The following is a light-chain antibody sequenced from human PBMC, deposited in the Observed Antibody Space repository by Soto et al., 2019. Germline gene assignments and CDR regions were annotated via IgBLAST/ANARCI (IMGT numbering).Light chain of an antibody. J-gene: IGLJ3*02. CDR1: NIGSKS. CDR2: DDS. Sequence: SYELTQPPSVSVAPGQTARITCGGNNIGSKSVHWYQQKPGQAPVLVVYDDSDRPSGIPERFSGSNSGNTATLTIRRVEAGDEADYYCQVWDSSSDHPNWGFGGGTKLTVL. V-gene: IGLV3-21*02. CDR3: QVWDSSSDHPNWG.